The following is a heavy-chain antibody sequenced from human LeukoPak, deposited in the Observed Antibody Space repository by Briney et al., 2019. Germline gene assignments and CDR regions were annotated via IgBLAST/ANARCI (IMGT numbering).Heavy chain of an antibody. CDR3: ARGDDLLPLDY. V-gene: IGHV4-34*01. J-gene: IGHJ4*02. CDR1: GGSFSGYY. CDR2: IYHSGST. Sequence: SETLSLTCAVYGGSFSGYYWSWIRQPPGKGLEWIGYIYHSGSTYYNPSLKSRVTISVDRSKNQFSLKLSSVTAADMAVYYCARGDDLLPLDYWGQGTLVTVSS.